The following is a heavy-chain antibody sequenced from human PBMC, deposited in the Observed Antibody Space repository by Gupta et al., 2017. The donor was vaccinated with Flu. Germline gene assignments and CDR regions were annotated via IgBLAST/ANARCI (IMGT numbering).Heavy chain of an antibody. CDR1: GFTFDDYA. CDR2: ISWNSGSI. D-gene: IGHD3-10*01. V-gene: IGHV3-9*01. CDR3: AKDIGLSGDGCDI. Sequence: EVQLVESGGGLVQPGSSLRLSCAGSGFTFDDYAMHWGRQAPGKGLEWVSGISWNSGSIGYADSVKGRFTISRDNAKNSLYLKMNSLRAEDTAFDDCAKDIGLSGDGCDIWGQGTRVTVSS. J-gene: IGHJ3*02.